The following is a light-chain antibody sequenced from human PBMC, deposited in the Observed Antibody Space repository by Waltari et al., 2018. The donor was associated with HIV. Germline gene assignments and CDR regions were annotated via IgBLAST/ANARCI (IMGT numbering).Light chain of an antibody. CDR2: LEGGGSY. Sequence: QPVPTQSSSASASLGSSVKLTCTLTSGHSSNIVAWHQQQPGKAPRYLMKLEGGGSYNTGSGVPDRFSGSSSGADRYLTISNLQFEDEADYYCETWDSSTWVFGGGTKLTVL. CDR3: ETWDSSTWV. J-gene: IGLJ3*02. CDR1: SGHSSNI. V-gene: IGLV4-60*02.